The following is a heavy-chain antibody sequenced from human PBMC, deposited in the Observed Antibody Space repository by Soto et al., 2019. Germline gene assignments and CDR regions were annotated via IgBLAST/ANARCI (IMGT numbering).Heavy chain of an antibody. Sequence: PGESLKISCKASGYSFGNYWIAWVRQMSGRGLELMGRIDPYDSYTNYSPSFQGHVTISADKSISTAYLQWSSLKASDTAMYYCARLPLAAAYSDANSWGQGTLVTVSS. D-gene: IGHD6-13*01. CDR2: IDPYDSYT. CDR3: ARLPLAAAYSDANS. CDR1: GYSFGNYW. J-gene: IGHJ1*01. V-gene: IGHV5-10-1*01.